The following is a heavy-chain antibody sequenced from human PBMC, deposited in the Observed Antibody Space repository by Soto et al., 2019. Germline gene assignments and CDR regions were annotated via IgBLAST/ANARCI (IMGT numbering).Heavy chain of an antibody. CDR3: ARVPQSVAGYYYYGMDV. J-gene: IGHJ6*02. D-gene: IGHD6-19*01. Sequence: ASVKVSCKASGYTFTIYYMHCVLQSPLQGLDGMGIINPSGGSTSYAQKFQGRVTMTRDTSTSTVYMELSSLRSEDTAVYYCARVPQSVAGYYYYGMDVWGQGTTVTVSS. CDR1: GYTFTIYY. CDR2: INPSGGST. V-gene: IGHV1-46*01.